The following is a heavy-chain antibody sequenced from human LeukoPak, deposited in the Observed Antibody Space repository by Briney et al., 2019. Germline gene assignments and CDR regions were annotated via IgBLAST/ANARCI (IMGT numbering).Heavy chain of an antibody. Sequence: PGGSLRLSCAASGFTFSSYAISWVRQAPGKGLEWVSAISGSGGSTYYADSVKGRFTISRDNSKNTLYLQMNSLRAEDTAVYYCAKGGESEYELDYWGQGTLVTVSS. D-gene: IGHD3-16*01. V-gene: IGHV3-23*01. J-gene: IGHJ4*02. CDR1: GFTFSSYA. CDR3: AKGGESEYELDY. CDR2: ISGSGGST.